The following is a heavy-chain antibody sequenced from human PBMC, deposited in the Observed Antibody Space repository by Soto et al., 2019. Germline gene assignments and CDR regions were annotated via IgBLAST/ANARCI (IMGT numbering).Heavy chain of an antibody. CDR2: INHSGST. CDR3: ASVAWYFDL. CDR1: GGSFSGYY. D-gene: IGHD2-15*01. V-gene: IGHV4-34*01. Sequence: QVQLQQWGAGLLKPSETLSLTCAVYGGSFSGYYWSWIRQPPGKGLEWIGEINHSGSTNYNPSLTSRVTISVDTSKNQFALKLSSVTAADTAVYYCASVAWYFDLWGRGTLVTVSS. J-gene: IGHJ2*01.